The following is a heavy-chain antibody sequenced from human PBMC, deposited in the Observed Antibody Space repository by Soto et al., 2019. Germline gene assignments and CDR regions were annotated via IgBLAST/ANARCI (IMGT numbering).Heavy chain of an antibody. CDR3: ARDPRVGATGPDYYYGMDV. CDR1: GGTFSSYT. D-gene: IGHD1-26*01. CDR2: IIPILGIA. V-gene: IGHV1-69*04. J-gene: IGHJ6*02. Sequence: GASVKVSCKASGGTFSSYTISWVRQAPGQGLEWMGRIIPILGIANYAQKFQGRVTITADKSTSTAYMELSSLRSEDTAVYYCARDPRVGATGPDYYYGMDVWGQGTTVTVSS.